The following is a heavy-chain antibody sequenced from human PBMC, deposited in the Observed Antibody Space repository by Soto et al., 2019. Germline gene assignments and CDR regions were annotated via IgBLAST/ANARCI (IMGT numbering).Heavy chain of an antibody. J-gene: IGHJ4*02. CDR1: GFTFKTYW. CDR3: ARDEGYCSGGSCGFDF. CDR2: IKQDGSEK. D-gene: IGHD2-15*01. Sequence: EEKLVESGGGVVQPGGSLRLSCVASGFTFKTYWMTWVRQAPGKGLEWVASIKQDGSEKYYVDSVKGRFTISRDNAKNSLHLQMNSLRAEDTAVYYCARDEGYCSGGSCGFDFWGQGTLVAVSS. V-gene: IGHV3-7*03.